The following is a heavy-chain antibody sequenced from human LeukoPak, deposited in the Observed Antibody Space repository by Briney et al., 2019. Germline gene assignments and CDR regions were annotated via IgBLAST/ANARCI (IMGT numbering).Heavy chain of an antibody. CDR1: GFVFGDYG. Sequence: GGSLRLSCAASGFVFGDYGMHWVRQAPGKGLEWVTMVRNDGSDKYYADSVKGRFTISRDNSKKTLYLQMNSLRPEDTAVYYCAKHYYGSGSQKYYFDYWGQGTLVTVSS. CDR2: VRNDGSDK. D-gene: IGHD3-10*01. CDR3: AKHYYGSGSQKYYFDY. V-gene: IGHV3-30*02. J-gene: IGHJ4*02.